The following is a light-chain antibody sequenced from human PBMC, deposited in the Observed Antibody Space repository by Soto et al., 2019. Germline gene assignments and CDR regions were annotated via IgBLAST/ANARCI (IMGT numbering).Light chain of an antibody. CDR3: LSYTTSSSYV. V-gene: IGLV2-14*01. CDR1: SSDIGAYNR. CDR2: EVN. Sequence: QSALTQPASVSGSPGQSITISCTGTSSDIGAYNRVSWYQQHSGKAPKLMIYEVNYRPSGVSNRFSGSKSGNTASLSISGLQAEDEADYYCLSYTTSSSYVFGTGTKVTVL. J-gene: IGLJ1*01.